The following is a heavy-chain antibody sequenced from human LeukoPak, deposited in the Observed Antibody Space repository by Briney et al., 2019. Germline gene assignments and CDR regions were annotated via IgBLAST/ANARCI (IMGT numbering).Heavy chain of an antibody. CDR1: GFTFSSYS. CDR3: AKVKWKLIGYFDY. D-gene: IGHD1-20*01. J-gene: IGHJ4*02. Sequence: GGSLRLSCAASGFTFSSYSMNWVRQAPGKGLEWVANIKQDGSEKYYVDSVKGRFTISRDNAKNSLYLQMNSLRAEDTAVYFCAKVKWKLIGYFDYWGQGTLVTVSS. V-gene: IGHV3-7*03. CDR2: IKQDGSEK.